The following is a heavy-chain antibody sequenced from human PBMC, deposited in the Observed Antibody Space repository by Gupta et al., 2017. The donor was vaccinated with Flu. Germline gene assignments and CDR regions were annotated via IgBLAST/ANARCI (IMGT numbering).Heavy chain of an antibody. CDR3: ARDRSVTGDDY. V-gene: IGHV1-2*06. Sequence: HWIRQAPGQGLEWMGRIHPSGGGANYAQKFQGRVTMTRDTSISTVYLELSTLTSDDTAVYYCARDRSVTGDDYWGQGTLVTVSS. CDR2: IHPSGGGA. D-gene: IGHD2-21*02. J-gene: IGHJ4*02.